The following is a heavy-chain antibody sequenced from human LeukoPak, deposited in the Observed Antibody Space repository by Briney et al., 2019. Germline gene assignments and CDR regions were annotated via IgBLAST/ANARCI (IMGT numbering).Heavy chain of an antibody. CDR2: IYYSGST. V-gene: IGHV4-59*08. J-gene: IGHJ4*02. Sequence: PSETLSLTCTVSGGSISSYYWSWIRQPPGKGLEWIGYIYYSGSTNYNPSLKSRVTISVDTSKNQFSLKLSSVTAADTAVYYCARLLQLGIFDYWGQGTLVTVSS. CDR1: GGSISSYY. CDR3: ARLLQLGIFDY. D-gene: IGHD1-1*01.